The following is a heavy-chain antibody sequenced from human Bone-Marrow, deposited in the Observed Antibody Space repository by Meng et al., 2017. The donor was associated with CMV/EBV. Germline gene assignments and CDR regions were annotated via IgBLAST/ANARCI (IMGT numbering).Heavy chain of an antibody. D-gene: IGHD6-6*01. J-gene: IGHJ4*02. CDR2: ISSSGGTI. CDR1: GFNFSHYE. V-gene: IGHV3-48*03. Sequence: GESLKISCVASGFNFSHYEMNWVRQVPGKGLEWVSYISSSGGTIHYVDSVKGRFTISRDNAKNSLYLQMNSLRAEDTGVYYRARVLAALDYWGQGTLVTVSS. CDR3: ARVLAALDY.